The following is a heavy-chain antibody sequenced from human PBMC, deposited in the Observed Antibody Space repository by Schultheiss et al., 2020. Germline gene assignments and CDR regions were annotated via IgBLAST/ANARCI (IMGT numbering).Heavy chain of an antibody. V-gene: IGHV4-30-2*05. Sequence: SETLSLTCTVSGGSISSGGYYWSWIRQPPGKGLEWIGYIYHSGSTYYNPSLKSRVTISVDTSKNQFSLKLSSVTATDTAVYYCAKDLGSGWYRWFDPWGQGTLVTVSS. D-gene: IGHD6-19*01. CDR1: GGSISSGGYY. J-gene: IGHJ5*02. CDR2: IYHSGST. CDR3: AKDLGSGWYRWFDP.